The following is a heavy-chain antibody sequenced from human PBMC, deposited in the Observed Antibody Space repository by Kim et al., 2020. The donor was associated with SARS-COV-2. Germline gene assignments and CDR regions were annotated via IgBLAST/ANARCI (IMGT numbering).Heavy chain of an antibody. CDR3: ARIRRELLWFGESSRDYYGMDV. J-gene: IGHJ6*02. V-gene: IGHV2-70*11. D-gene: IGHD3-10*01. CDR2: IDWDDDK. CDR1: GFSLSTSGMC. Sequence: SGPTLVNPAQTLTLTCTFSGFSLSTSGMCVSWIRQPLGKALEWLARIDWDDDKYYSTSLKTRLTISKDTSKNQVVLTMTNMDPVDTATYYCARIRRELLWFGESSRDYYGMDVWGQGTTVTVSS.